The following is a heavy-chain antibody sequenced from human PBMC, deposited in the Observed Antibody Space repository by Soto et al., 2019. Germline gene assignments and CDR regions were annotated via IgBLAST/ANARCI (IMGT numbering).Heavy chain of an antibody. CDR1: GGSISSYY. CDR2: IYYSRST. D-gene: IGHD1-26*01. Sequence: SETLSLTCTVSGGSISSYYWSWIRQPPGKGLEWIGYIYYSRSTNYNPSLKSRVTISVDTSKNQFSLKLSSVTAADTAVYYCARRSGSYSSTIFDYWGQGTLVTVSS. CDR3: ARRSGSYSSTIFDY. J-gene: IGHJ4*02. V-gene: IGHV4-59*08.